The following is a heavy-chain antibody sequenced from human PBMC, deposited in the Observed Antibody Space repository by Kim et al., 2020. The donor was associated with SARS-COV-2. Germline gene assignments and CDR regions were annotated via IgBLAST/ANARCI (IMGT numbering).Heavy chain of an antibody. V-gene: IGHV3-33*05. CDR1: GFTFSSYG. D-gene: IGHD3-10*01. CDR2: ISYDGSNK. CDR3: AISSEPHGSGSWRVPKRVY. Sequence: GGSLRLSCAASGFTFSSYGMHWVRQAPGKGLEWVAVISYDGSNKYYADSVKGRFTISRDNSKNTLYLQMNSLRAEDTAVYYCAISSEPHGSGSWRVPKRVYWGQGTLVTVSS. J-gene: IGHJ4*02.